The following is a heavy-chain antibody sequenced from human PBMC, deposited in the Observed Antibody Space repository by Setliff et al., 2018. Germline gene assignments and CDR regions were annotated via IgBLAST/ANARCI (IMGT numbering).Heavy chain of an antibody. D-gene: IGHD2-15*01. CDR2: INNYNFNT. J-gene: IGHJ3*02. CDR1: GYTFTNYG. CDR3: AISSLSICSGGTCPNVFDI. Sequence: ASVKVSCKASGYTFTNYGITWVRQAPGQGLERMGWINNYNFNTNYAQKLQGRVTMTTDTSTSTAYMELTSLRSDDTAIYYSAISSLSICSGGTCPNVFDIWGQGTMVTVSS. V-gene: IGHV1-18*01.